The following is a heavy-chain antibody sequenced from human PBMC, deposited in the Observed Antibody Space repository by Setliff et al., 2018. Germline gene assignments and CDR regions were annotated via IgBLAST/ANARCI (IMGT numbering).Heavy chain of an antibody. Sequence: SETLSLTCTVSDGSISSAYWSWIRQSPGKGLEWIGYIYDTGSTNSDPSLKSRVTMSVDTSKNQVSLKMTSVTAADTAVYYCARHGPTRTDSWFDSFDVWGQGTKVTVSS. CDR3: ARHGPTRTDSWFDSFDV. CDR2: IYDTGST. J-gene: IGHJ3*01. V-gene: IGHV4-59*08. D-gene: IGHD3-10*01. CDR1: DGSISSAY.